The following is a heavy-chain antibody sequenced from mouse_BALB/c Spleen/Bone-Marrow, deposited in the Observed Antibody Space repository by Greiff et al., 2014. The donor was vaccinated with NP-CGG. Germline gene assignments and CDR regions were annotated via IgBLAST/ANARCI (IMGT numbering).Heavy chain of an antibody. CDR1: GYTFTSYV. Sequence: EVQLQQSGPELVKPGASVKMSCKASGYTFTSYVMHWVKQTPGQGLEWIGYINPNNDGSKYNEKFKGKATLTSDKSSSTDYIELSSLTYEDSAVYYCARGKTYAMDYWGQGTSVTVSS. CDR3: ARGKTYAMDY. V-gene: IGHV1-14*01. J-gene: IGHJ4*01. D-gene: IGHD2-1*01. CDR2: INPNNDGS.